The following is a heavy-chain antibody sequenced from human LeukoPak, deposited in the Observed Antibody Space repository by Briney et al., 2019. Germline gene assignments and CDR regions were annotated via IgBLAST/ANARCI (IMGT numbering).Heavy chain of an antibody. CDR1: GGTFISYA. CDR2: IIPIFGTA. V-gene: IGHV1-69*01. Sequence: GSSVTVSCKASGGTFISYAISWVRQAPGQGLEWMGGIIPIFGTANYAQKFQGRVTIPADESTSTAYMQLTSLRSADTAVYYCATSGDIVVVPAAFGYWGQGTLVTVSS. D-gene: IGHD2-2*01. CDR3: ATSGDIVVVPAAFGY. J-gene: IGHJ4*02.